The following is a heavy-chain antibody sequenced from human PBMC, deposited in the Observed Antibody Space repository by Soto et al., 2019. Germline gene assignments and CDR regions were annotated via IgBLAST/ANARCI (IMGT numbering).Heavy chain of an antibody. V-gene: IGHV1-3*01. D-gene: IGHD3-22*01. J-gene: IGHJ4*02. CDR2: INAGNGNT. Sequence: ASVKVSCKASGXTFTSYAMHWVRQAPGQRLEWMGWINAGNGNTKYSQKFQGRVTITRDTSASTAYMELSSLRSEDTAVYYCATARLYGCDSSGYCFDYWGQGTLVTVSS. CDR3: ATARLYGCDSSGYCFDY. CDR1: GXTFTSYA.